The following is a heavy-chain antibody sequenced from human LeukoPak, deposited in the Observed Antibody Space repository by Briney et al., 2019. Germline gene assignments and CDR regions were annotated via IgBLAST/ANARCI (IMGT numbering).Heavy chain of an antibody. CDR1: GGSNSSYY. CDR2: IYTSGST. J-gene: IGHJ5*02. CDR3: ARDSVSSPGGFNP. Sequence: SETLSLTCTVSGGSNSSYYWSWIRQPAGKGLEWIGRIYTSGSTNYNPSLESRVTMSVDTSKNQFSLKLSSVTAADTAVYYCARDSVSSPGGFNPWGQGTLVTVSS. V-gene: IGHV4-4*07. D-gene: IGHD6-13*01.